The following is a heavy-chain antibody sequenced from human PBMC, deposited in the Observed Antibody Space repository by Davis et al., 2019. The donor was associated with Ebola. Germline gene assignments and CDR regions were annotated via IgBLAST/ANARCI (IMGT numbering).Heavy chain of an antibody. D-gene: IGHD4-11*01. CDR2: IIPILGIA. CDR3: ARGDYSNYEGFYYYYYYMDF. CDR1: GGTFSSYA. Sequence: SVKVSCKASGGTFSSYAISWVRQAPGQGLEWMGGIIPILGIANYAQKFQGRVTITADESTSTAYMELSSLRSEDTAVYYCARGDYSNYEGFYYYYYYMDFWGKGTTVTVSS. J-gene: IGHJ6*03. V-gene: IGHV1-69*10.